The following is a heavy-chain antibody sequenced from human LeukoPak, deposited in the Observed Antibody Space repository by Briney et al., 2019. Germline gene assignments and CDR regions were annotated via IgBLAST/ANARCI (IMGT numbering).Heavy chain of an antibody. D-gene: IGHD3-3*01. J-gene: IGHJ4*02. CDR3: ARGFSSYYDFSSGYPYYFDY. CDR1: GGSISSGGYY. V-gene: IGHV4-31*03. CDR2: IYYSGST. Sequence: PSQTLSLTCTVSGGSISSGGYYWSGIRQHPGKGLEWIGYIYYSGSTYYNPSLKSRVTISVDTSKNQFSLKLSSVTAADTSVHYSARGFSSYYDFSSGYPYYFDYWGQGTLVTVSS.